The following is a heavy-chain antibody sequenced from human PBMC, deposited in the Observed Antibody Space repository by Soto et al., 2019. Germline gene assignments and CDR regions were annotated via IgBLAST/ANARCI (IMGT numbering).Heavy chain of an antibody. D-gene: IGHD3-22*01. CDR3: ARDYPDHYDSSGYYSGGWFDP. Sequence: QVQLVQSGAEVKKPGSSVKVSCKASVGTFSSYAISWVRQAPGQGLEWMGGIIPIFGTANYAQKFQGRVTITADKSTSTAYMELSSLRSEDTAVYYCARDYPDHYDSSGYYSGGWFDPWGQGTLVTVSS. V-gene: IGHV1-69*06. J-gene: IGHJ5*02. CDR1: VGTFSSYA. CDR2: IIPIFGTA.